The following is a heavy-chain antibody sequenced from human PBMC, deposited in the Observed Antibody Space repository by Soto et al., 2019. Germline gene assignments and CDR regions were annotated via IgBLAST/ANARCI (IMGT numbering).Heavy chain of an antibody. D-gene: IGHD5-12*01. CDR2: SIPIFGTA. J-gene: IGHJ6*02. V-gene: IGHV1-69*12. CDR3: AVWIDYYYGMDV. CDR1: EGTFSCYA. Sequence: QVQLVQSGAEVKKPGSSVKVSCKASEGTFSCYAISWVRQAPGQGLEWMGGSIPIFGTANYAQKFKGRVTITADESTSTAYMELSSLRSEDTAVYYGAVWIDYYYGMDVWGQGTTVTVSS.